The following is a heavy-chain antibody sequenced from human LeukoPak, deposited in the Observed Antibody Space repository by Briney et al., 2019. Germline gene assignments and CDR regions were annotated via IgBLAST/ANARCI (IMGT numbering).Heavy chain of an antibody. D-gene: IGHD6-19*01. CDR1: GGTFSSYA. V-gene: IGHV1-69*05. J-gene: IGHJ4*02. CDR3: ARGSVGGWYYFDY. CDR2: IIPIFGTA. Sequence: PVKVSCKASGGTFSSYAISWGRQARGQGLEWMGGIIPIFGTATYAQKFQGRVTMTRNTSISTAYMELSSLRSEDTAVYYCARGSVGGWYYFDYWGQGTLVTVSS.